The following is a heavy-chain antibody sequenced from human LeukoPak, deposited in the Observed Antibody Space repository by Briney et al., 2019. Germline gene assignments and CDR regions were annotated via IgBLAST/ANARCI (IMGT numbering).Heavy chain of an antibody. D-gene: IGHD4-17*01. CDR1: GFTFDTHT. CDR3: ARVGYGDYHFDY. Sequence: GGSLRLSCAASGFTFDTHTMTWVRQAPGKGLEWVSFISSSGSSRYYADSVRGRFTISRDNAKNSLYLQMNSLRADDTAVYYCARVGYGDYHFDYWGQGTLVTVSS. V-gene: IGHV3-21*06. J-gene: IGHJ4*02. CDR2: ISSSGSSR.